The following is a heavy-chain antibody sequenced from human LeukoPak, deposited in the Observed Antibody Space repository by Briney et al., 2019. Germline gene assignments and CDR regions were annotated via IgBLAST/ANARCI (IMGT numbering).Heavy chain of an antibody. J-gene: IGHJ4*02. CDR2: IYYGGST. CDR3: ASGGASGWYYY. CDR1: GGSISSYY. Sequence: SETLSLTCTVSGGSISSYYWSWIRQPPGKGLEWIGYIYYGGSTNYNPSLKSRVTISVDTSKNQFSLKLSSVTAADTAVYYCASGGASGWYYYWGQGTLVTVSS. V-gene: IGHV4-59*01. D-gene: IGHD6-19*01.